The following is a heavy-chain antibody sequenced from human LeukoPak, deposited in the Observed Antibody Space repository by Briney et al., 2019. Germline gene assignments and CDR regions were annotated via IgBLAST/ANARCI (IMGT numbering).Heavy chain of an antibody. D-gene: IGHD3-10*01. CDR2: ISASGGST. V-gene: IGHV3-23*01. CDR1: GGSISSSSYY. J-gene: IGHJ6*03. Sequence: RASETLSLTCTVSGGSISSSSYYWGWIRQPPGKWLEWVSSISASGGSTNYADSVKGRFTISRDNSKNTVYLQMNSLRAEDTAVYYCAKVMKGSERLTMVRGVIIKTAGLYYMDVWGKGTTVTVSS. CDR3: AKVMKGSERLTMVRGVIIKTAGLYYMDV.